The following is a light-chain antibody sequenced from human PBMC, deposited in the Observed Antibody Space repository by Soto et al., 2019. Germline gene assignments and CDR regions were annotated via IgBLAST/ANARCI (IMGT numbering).Light chain of an antibody. CDR2: GNS. V-gene: IGLV1-40*01. J-gene: IGLJ1*01. Sequence: QSALTQPPSVSGAPGQRVTISCTGSSSNIGAGYDVHWYQQLPGTAPKLLIYGNSNRPSGVPDRFSGSKSGTSASLAITGLQAEDGADYYCQSYDSSLSVYVFGTGTKVTVL. CDR3: QSYDSSLSVYV. CDR1: SSNIGAGYD.